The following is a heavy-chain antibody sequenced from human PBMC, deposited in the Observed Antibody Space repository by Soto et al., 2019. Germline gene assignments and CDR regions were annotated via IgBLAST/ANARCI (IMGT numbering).Heavy chain of an antibody. V-gene: IGHV4-31*03. CDR3: VGQLTSIYNYFDS. Sequence: QVHLQESGPGLVKPSQTLSLTCTVSGDSISSGTHYWNWIRQHPGKGLEWIGYISSSGNSYYSPSLKSRVFMSVDTSKNLFSLKLSSVTAADTAIYYCVGQLTSIYNYFDSWGQGTQVTVSS. CDR2: ISSSGNS. CDR1: GDSISSGTHY. D-gene: IGHD1-1*01. J-gene: IGHJ4*02.